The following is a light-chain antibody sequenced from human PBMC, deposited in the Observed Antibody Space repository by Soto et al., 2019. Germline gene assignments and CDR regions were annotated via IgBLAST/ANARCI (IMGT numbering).Light chain of an antibody. Sequence: QSALTQPASVSGSPGQPITISCTGTSSDVGGYNYVSWYQQHPGKAPKLMIYDVSNRPSGVSNRFSGSKSGNTASLTISGLQAEDEADYYCSSHTSSSTVMFGGGTQLTVL. CDR3: SSHTSSSTVM. CDR1: SSDVGGYNY. J-gene: IGLJ3*02. CDR2: DVS. V-gene: IGLV2-14*03.